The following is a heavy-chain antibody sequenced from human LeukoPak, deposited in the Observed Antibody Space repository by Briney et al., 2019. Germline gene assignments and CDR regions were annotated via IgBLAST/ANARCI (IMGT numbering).Heavy chain of an antibody. CDR1: GGSFSGYY. CDR2: IYTSGST. D-gene: IGHD1-26*01. Sequence: SETLSLTCAVYGGSFSGYYWSWIRQPAGKGLEWIGRIYTSGSTNYNPSLKSRVTISVDTSKNQFSLKLSSVTAADTAVYYCARDQWGQRRDYYYYMDVWGKGTTVTVSS. CDR3: ARDQWGQRRDYYYYMDV. V-gene: IGHV4-4*07. J-gene: IGHJ6*03.